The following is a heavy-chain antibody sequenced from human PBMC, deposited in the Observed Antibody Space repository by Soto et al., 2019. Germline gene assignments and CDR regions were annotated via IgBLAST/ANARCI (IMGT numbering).Heavy chain of an antibody. CDR2: ISGSGGST. D-gene: IGHD4-17*01. Sequence: EVQLLESGGGLVQPGGSLRLSCAASGFTFSSYAMSWVRQAPGKGLEWASAISGSGGSTYYADSVKGRFTISRDNSKNTLYLQMNSLRAEDTAVYYCAKVVAGDYLNFQHWGQGTLVTVSS. V-gene: IGHV3-23*01. CDR1: GFTFSSYA. CDR3: AKVVAGDYLNFQH. J-gene: IGHJ1*01.